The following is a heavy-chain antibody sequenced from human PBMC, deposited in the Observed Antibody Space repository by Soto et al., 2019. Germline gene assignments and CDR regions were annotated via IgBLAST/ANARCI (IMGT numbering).Heavy chain of an antibody. Sequence: QVLLEESGGGVGQPGKSLRLACAGSGFTFSSYGLHWVRQPPGKGLGGLAFIPFDGSEEYYAEAVKGRFTISRDNPRNTLYLQLTSLRAEDTAVYFCAKLPIPAVNRGSHFDSWGRGTLVTVSS. CDR3: AKLPIPAVNRGSHFDS. J-gene: IGHJ5*01. D-gene: IGHD2-2*01. CDR1: GFTFSSYG. CDR2: IPFDGSEE. V-gene: IGHV3-30*02.